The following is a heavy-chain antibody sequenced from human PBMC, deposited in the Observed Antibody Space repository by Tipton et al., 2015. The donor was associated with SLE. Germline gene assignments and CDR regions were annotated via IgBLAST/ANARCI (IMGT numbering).Heavy chain of an antibody. CDR2: ISASGDST. CDR1: GFTFNNYA. D-gene: IGHD3-22*01. Sequence: GSLRLSCAASGFTFNNYAMSWVRQNPGKGLEWVSGISASGDSTYYADSVKGRFTISRDNSKNTLFLQMNSLRADDTAVYYCAKGSGDYYDTSGYSPPYFDYWGQGTLVTVSS. J-gene: IGHJ4*02. CDR3: AKGSGDYYDTSGYSPPYFDY. V-gene: IGHV3-23*01.